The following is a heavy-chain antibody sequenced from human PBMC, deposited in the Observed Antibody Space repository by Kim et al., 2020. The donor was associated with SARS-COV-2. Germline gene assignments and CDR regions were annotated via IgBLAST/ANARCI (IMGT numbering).Heavy chain of an antibody. Sequence: GGSLRLSCAASGFTFDDYAMHWVRQAPGKGLEWVSGISWNSGSIGYADSVKGRFTISRDNAKNSLYLQMNSLRAEDTALYYCAKDRDEDYDSSGSPFDYWGQGTLVTVSS. V-gene: IGHV3-9*01. J-gene: IGHJ4*02. CDR2: ISWNSGSI. D-gene: IGHD3-22*01. CDR3: AKDRDEDYDSSGSPFDY. CDR1: GFTFDDYA.